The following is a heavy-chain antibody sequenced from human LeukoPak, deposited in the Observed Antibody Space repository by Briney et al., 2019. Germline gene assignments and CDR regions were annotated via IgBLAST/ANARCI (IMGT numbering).Heavy chain of an antibody. J-gene: IGHJ4*02. CDR3: ARGVRGYSYGWATYYFDY. CDR2: ISAYNGNT. Sequence: RASVKVSCKASGGTFSSYAISWVRQAPGQGLEWMGWISAYNGNTNYAQKLQGRVTMTTDTTTSTAYMELRSLRSDDTAVYYCARGVRGYSYGWATYYFDYWGQGTLVTVSS. D-gene: IGHD5-18*01. V-gene: IGHV1-18*01. CDR1: GGTFSSYA.